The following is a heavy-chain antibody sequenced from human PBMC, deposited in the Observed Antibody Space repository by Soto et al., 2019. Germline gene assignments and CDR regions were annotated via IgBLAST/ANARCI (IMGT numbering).Heavy chain of an antibody. CDR3: TTTRPGTNVFDN. CDR1: GFTFSDSW. D-gene: IGHD6-13*01. CDR2: INQDGSGK. J-gene: IGHJ3*02. Sequence: PGGSLRLSCAASGFTFSDSWMDWARQVPGKGPEWVANINQDGSGKNYVDSVKGRFTISRDNAKNSLYLQMNSLRAEDTAVYYCTTTRPGTNVFDNWGQGTMVTVSS. V-gene: IGHV3-7*01.